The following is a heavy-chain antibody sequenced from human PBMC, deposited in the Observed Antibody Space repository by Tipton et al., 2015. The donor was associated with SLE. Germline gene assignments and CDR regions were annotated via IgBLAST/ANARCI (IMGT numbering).Heavy chain of an antibody. V-gene: IGHV3-30*02. CDR1: GFTFSSYG. J-gene: IGHJ6*02. CDR3: AKDPSRFYYYYGMDV. CDR2: IRYDGSNK. Sequence: SGFTFSSYGMHWVRQAPGKGLEWVAFIRYDGSNKYYADSVKGRFTISRDNSKNTLYLQMNSLRAEDTAVYYCAKDPSRFYYYYGMDVWGQGTTVTVSS.